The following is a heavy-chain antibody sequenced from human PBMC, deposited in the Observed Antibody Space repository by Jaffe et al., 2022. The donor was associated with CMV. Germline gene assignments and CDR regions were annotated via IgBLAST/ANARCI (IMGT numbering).Heavy chain of an antibody. V-gene: IGHV3-33*08. CDR2: IWYDGSNK. J-gene: IGHJ4*02. D-gene: IGHD3-9*01. Sequence: QVQLVESGGGVVQPGRSLRLSCAASGFTFSSYGMHWVRQAPGKGLEWVAVIWYDGSNKYYADSVKGRFTISRDNSKNTLYLQMNSLRAEDTAVYYCARDGGNKYYDILTGWVYWGQGTLVTVSS. CDR3: ARDGGNKYYDILTGWVY. CDR1: GFTFSSYG.